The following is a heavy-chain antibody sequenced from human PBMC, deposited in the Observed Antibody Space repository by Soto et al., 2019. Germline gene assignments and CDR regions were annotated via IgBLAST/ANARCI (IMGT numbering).Heavy chain of an antibody. J-gene: IGHJ4*02. CDR1: GGSFSGYY. CDR2: INHSGST. V-gene: IGHV4-34*01. D-gene: IGHD3-3*01. CDR3: ARVSGYYPTPDY. Sequence: SETLSLTCAVYGGSFSGYYWSWIRQPPGKGLEWIGEINHSGSTNYNPSLKSRVTISVDTSKNQFSLKLSSVTAADTAVYYCARVSGYYPTPDYWGQGTLVTVSS.